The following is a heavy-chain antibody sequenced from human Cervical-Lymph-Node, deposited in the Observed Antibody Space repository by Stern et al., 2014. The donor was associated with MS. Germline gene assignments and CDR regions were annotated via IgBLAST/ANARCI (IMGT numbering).Heavy chain of an antibody. J-gene: IGHJ3*02. V-gene: IGHV3-21*01. Sequence: EVQLVESGGGLVKPGGSLRLSCVASGFSISTHALNWVRQAPGKGLEWVSSITYANSFIYYEGSVKGRFTISRDNAKNSLYLVMNSLRGDDTAVYYCERTSVTGRVAFDIWGQGTMVTVSS. D-gene: IGHD6-19*01. CDR1: GFSISTHA. CDR2: ITYANSFI. CDR3: ERTSVTGRVAFDI.